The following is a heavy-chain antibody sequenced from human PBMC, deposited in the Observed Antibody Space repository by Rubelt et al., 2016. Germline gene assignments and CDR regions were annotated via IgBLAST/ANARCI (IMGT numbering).Heavy chain of an antibody. J-gene: IGHJ4*02. CDR1: GYTFTSYA. Sequence: QVQLVQSGSELKKPGASVKVSCKASGYTFTSYAMNWVRQAPGQGLEWMGWINTNTGNPTYAQGFTGRCVGSLDTSVSTAYLQISSLKAEDTAVYYCARVIAAAGRDGNYFDYWGQGTLVTVSS. D-gene: IGHD6-13*01. CDR3: ARVIAAAGRDGNYFDY. V-gene: IGHV7-4-1*02. CDR2: INTNTGNP.